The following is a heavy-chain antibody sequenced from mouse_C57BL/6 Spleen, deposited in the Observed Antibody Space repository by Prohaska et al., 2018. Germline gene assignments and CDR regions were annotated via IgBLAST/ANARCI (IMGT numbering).Heavy chain of an antibody. CDR3: ARGGYYGSSLWYFDV. CDR2: INPNNGRT. Sequence: EVQLQQSGPELVKPGASVKIPCKASGYTFTDYNMDWVKQSHGKSLEWIGDINPNNGRTIYNQKFKGKATLTVDKSSSTAYMELRSLTSEDTAVYYCARGGYYGSSLWYFDVWGTGTTVTVSS. CDR1: GYTFTDYN. J-gene: IGHJ1*03. V-gene: IGHV1-18*01. D-gene: IGHD1-1*01.